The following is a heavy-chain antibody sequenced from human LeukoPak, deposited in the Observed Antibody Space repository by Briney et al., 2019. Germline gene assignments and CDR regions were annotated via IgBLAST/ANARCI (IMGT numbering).Heavy chain of an antibody. Sequence: SETLSLTCAVYGGSFRGYYWSWIRQPPGKGLEWIGEISHSGSTNYNPSLKSRVTISVDTSKNQFSLKLSSVTAADTAVYYCARMARYFDYWGQGTLVTVSS. CDR3: ARMARYFDY. D-gene: IGHD3-9*01. CDR2: ISHSGST. J-gene: IGHJ4*02. V-gene: IGHV4-34*01. CDR1: GGSFRGYY.